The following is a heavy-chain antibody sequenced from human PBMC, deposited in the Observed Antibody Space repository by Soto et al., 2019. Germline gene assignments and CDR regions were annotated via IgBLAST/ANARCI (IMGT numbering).Heavy chain of an antibody. CDR1: GGSFSGYY. V-gene: IGHV4-34*01. CDR2: INHSGST. D-gene: IGHD6-19*01. CDR3: ARRGAGDSSGWYVLRGGSYYFVY. Sequence: QVQLQQWGAGLLKPSETLSLTCAVYGGSFSGYYWSWIRQPTGKGLEWIGEINHSGSTNYNPSLKSRVTISVDTAKSQFSLKLSSVTAADTAVYYCARRGAGDSSGWYVLRGGSYYFVYWGQGTLVTVSS. J-gene: IGHJ4*02.